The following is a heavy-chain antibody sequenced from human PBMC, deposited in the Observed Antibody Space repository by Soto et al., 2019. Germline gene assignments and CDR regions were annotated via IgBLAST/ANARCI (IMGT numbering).Heavy chain of an antibody. CDR2: IYYSGST. Sequence: SETLSLTCTVSGGSISSYYRSWIRQPPGKGLEWIGYIYYSGSTNYNPSLKSRVTISVDTSKNQFSLKLSSVTAADTAVYYCAREGRYSYGEFDYWGQGTLVTVSS. CDR3: AREGRYSYGEFDY. D-gene: IGHD5-18*01. V-gene: IGHV4-59*01. J-gene: IGHJ4*02. CDR1: GGSISSYY.